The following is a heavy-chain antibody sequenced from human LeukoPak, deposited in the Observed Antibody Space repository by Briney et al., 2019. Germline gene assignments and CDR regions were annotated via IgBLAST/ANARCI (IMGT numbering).Heavy chain of an antibody. V-gene: IGHV4-61*02. D-gene: IGHD1-26*01. CDR3: ARGADPDSGSSYRYYYYYYYMDV. Sequence: PSQTLSLTCTVSGGSISSGSYYWSWIRQPAGKGLEWIGRIYTSGSTTYNPSLKSRVTISVDTSKNQFSLKLSSVTAADTAVYYCARGADPDSGSSYRYYYYYYYMDVWGKGTTVTVSS. J-gene: IGHJ6*03. CDR1: GGSISSGSYY. CDR2: IYTSGST.